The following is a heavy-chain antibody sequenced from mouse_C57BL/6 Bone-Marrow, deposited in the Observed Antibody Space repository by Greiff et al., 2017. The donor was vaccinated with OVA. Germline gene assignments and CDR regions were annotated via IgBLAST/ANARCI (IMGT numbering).Heavy chain of an antibody. CDR2: ISNGGGST. CDR1: GFTFSDYY. CDR3: ARHRGAWDDAMDY. J-gene: IGHJ4*01. D-gene: IGHD4-1*01. Sequence: DVKLVESGGGLVQPGGSLKLSCAASGFTFSDYYMYWVRQTPEKRLEWVAYISNGGGSTYYPDTVKGRFTISRDNAKNTLYMQMSRLKSEDTAMYSCARHRGAWDDAMDYRGQGTSVTVSS. V-gene: IGHV5-12*01.